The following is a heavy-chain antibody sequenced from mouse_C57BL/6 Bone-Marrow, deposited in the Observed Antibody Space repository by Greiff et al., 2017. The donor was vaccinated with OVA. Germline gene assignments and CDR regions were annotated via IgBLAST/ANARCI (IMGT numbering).Heavy chain of an antibody. V-gene: IGHV1-69*01. CDR1: GYTFTSYW. CDR2: FEPSDSYT. Sequence: QVQLQQPGAELVMPGASVKLSCKASGYTFTSYWMHWVKQRPGQGLEWIGEFEPSDSYTNYNQNFKGKSTLTVDKSSSTAYMQLSSLTSEDSAVYYCARDDYDAWFAYWGQGTLVTVSA. J-gene: IGHJ3*01. CDR3: ARDDYDAWFAY. D-gene: IGHD2-4*01.